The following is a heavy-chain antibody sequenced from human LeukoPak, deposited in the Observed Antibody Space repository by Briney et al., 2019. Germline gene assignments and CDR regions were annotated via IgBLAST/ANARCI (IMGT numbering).Heavy chain of an antibody. D-gene: IGHD2-21*02. V-gene: IGHV1-18*01. CDR2: ISAYNGNT. CDR1: GYTLTELS. J-gene: IGHJ6*03. Sequence: ASVKVSCKVSGYTLTELSMHWVRQAPGQGLEWMGWISAYNGNTNYAQKLQGRVTMTTDTSTSTAYMELRSLRSDDTAVYYCARSYCGGDCYYFSRYYYYMDVWGKGTTVTVSS. CDR3: ARSYCGGDCYYFSRYYYYMDV.